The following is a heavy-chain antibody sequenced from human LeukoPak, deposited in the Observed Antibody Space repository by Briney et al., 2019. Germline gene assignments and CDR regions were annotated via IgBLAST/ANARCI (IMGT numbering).Heavy chain of an antibody. CDR3: AKGIGQWELLVDY. Sequence: GGSLRLSCAASGIAFSTYWMSWVRQAPGKGLEWVANINQDGSDKYYVDSVKGRFTFSRDNAKNSLYLQMNSLRAEDTAVYYCAKGIGQWELLVDYWGQGTLVTVSS. J-gene: IGHJ4*02. CDR2: INQDGSDK. D-gene: IGHD1-26*01. V-gene: IGHV3-7*03. CDR1: GIAFSTYW.